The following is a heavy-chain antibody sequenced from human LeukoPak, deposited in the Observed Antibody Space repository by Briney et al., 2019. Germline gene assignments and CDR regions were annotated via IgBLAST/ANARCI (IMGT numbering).Heavy chain of an antibody. J-gene: IGHJ6*03. D-gene: IGHD3-16*01. CDR1: GGTFSSYA. Sequence: SVKVSCKASGGTFSSYAISWVRQAPGQGLEWMGRIIPIFGTANYAQKFQGRVTITADKSTSTAYMELSSLRSEDTAVYYCARQGGARQDYHMDVWGRGTTVTVSS. CDR3: ARQGGARQDYHMDV. V-gene: IGHV1-69*06. CDR2: IIPIFGTA.